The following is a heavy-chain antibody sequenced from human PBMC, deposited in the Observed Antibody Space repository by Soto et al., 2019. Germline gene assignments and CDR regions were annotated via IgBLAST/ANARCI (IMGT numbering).Heavy chain of an antibody. Sequence: EVQLVESGGGLVQPGGSLRLSCAASGFTVSSDYMTWVRQAPGKGLEWVSIIYSGVNTSYADSVKGRFTISRDNAKNTLYLQMNSLSAEDTAVYFCARGRLLISDWGQGALVTVSS. CDR1: GFTVSSDY. J-gene: IGHJ4*02. CDR2: IYSGVNT. CDR3: ARGRLLISD. V-gene: IGHV3-66*01. D-gene: IGHD1-26*01.